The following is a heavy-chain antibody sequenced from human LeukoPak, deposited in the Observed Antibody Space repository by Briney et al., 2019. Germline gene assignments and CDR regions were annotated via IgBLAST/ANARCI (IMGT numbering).Heavy chain of an antibody. J-gene: IGHJ3*02. CDR3: ARASSGCDLSHAFDI. V-gene: IGHV4-59*01. Sequence: SETLSLTFTVSGGSISSYYWSWIRQPPGKGLEWIGYIYYSGSTNYNPSLKSRVTISVDTSKNQCSLKLSSVTAADTAVYYCARASSGCDLSHAFDIWGQGTMVTVSS. CDR1: GGSISSYY. CDR2: IYYSGST. D-gene: IGHD5-12*01.